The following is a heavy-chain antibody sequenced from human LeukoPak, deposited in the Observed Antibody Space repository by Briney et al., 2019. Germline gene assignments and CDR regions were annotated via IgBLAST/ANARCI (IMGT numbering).Heavy chain of an antibody. CDR2: ISSSSSYI. CDR1: GFTFSSYS. J-gene: IGHJ6*02. Sequence: GGSLRLSCAASGFTFSSYSMNWVRQAPGKGLEWVSSISSSSSYIYYADSVKGRFTISRDNAKNSLYLQMNSLRAEDTAVYYCARDRVLAVGGMDVWGQGTTVTVSS. D-gene: IGHD3-10*01. V-gene: IGHV3-21*01. CDR3: ARDRVLAVGGMDV.